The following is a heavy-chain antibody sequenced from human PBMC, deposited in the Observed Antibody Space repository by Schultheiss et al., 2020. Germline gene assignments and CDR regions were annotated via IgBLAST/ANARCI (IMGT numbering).Heavy chain of an antibody. D-gene: IGHD6-13*01. CDR1: GFTFSSYA. J-gene: IGHJ6*01. Sequence: GGSLRLSCAASGFTFSSYAMHWVRQAPGKGLEWVSGISWNSGSIGYADSVKGRFTISRDNAKDSLYLQMNSLRAEDTALYYCAKDMSLIAAAGSLDYYYYVMDVRCEGATGTASP. CDR3: AKDMSLIAAAGSLDYYYYVMDV. V-gene: IGHV3-9*01. CDR2: ISWNSGSI.